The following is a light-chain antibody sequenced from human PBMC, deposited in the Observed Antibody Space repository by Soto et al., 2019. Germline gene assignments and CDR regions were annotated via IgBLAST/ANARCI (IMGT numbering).Light chain of an antibody. CDR3: GSYTNSSRGV. Sequence: QSVLTQPASVSGSPGQSITISCTGTSSDVGGYDYVAWYQQVPLKAPKLIIYDVSVRPTGVSRRFSGSKSGNTASLTISGLQSEYEADYYCGSYTNSSRGVFGTGTKLTVL. CDR2: DVS. J-gene: IGLJ1*01. V-gene: IGLV2-14*01. CDR1: SSDVGGYDY.